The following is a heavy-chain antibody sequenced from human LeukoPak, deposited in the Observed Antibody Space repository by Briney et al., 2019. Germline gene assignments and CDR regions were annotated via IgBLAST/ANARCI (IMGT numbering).Heavy chain of an antibody. CDR2: IYHTGSA. CDR3: ARVSYYYDSSGYPFDY. V-gene: IGHV4-38-2*02. Sequence: PSETLSLTCNVSGYSISSGYYWGWIRQPPGKGLEWIGSIYHTGSAYYNPSLKSRVTISVDTSKNQFSLKLSSVTAADTAVYYCARVSYYYDSSGYPFDYWGQGTLVTVSS. J-gene: IGHJ4*02. CDR1: GYSISSGYY. D-gene: IGHD3-22*01.